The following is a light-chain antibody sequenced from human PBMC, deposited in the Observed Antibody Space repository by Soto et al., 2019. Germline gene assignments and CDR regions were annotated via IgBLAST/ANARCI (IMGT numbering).Light chain of an antibody. J-gene: IGLJ3*02. Sequence: QSVLTQPPSVSAAPGQKVTISCSGSSSNIGNNYVSWYQQLPGTAPKLLLYENNKRPSEIPARFSGSKSGTSGTLGITGLQTGDEADYYCGAWDSSLSVWVFGGGTKLTVL. V-gene: IGLV1-51*02. CDR3: GAWDSSLSVWV. CDR2: ENN. CDR1: SSNIGNNY.